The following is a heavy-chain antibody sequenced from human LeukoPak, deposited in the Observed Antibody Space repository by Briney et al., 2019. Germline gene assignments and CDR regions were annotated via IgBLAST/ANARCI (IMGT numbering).Heavy chain of an antibody. CDR2: IIPIFGTA. D-gene: IGHD3-22*01. CDR3: ARGTPTYYYDSSGYGIFDY. CDR1: GGTFSSYA. J-gene: IGHJ4*02. V-gene: IGHV1-69*13. Sequence: SVKVSCKASGGTFSSYAISWVRQAPGQGLEWMGGIIPIFGTANYAQKFQGRVTITADESTSTAYMELSSLRSEDTAVYYCARGTPTYYYDSSGYGIFDYWGQGTLVTVSS.